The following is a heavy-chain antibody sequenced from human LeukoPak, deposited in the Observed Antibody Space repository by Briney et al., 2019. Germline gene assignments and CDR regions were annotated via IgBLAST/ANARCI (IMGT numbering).Heavy chain of an antibody. CDR1: GFIFSSDA. CDR2: ISGSGGST. D-gene: IGHD6-13*01. V-gene: IGHV3-23*01. CDR3: AKILSYSSSWCQFDY. J-gene: IGHJ4*02. Sequence: GGSLRLSCAASGFIFSSDAMSWVRQAPGKGLEWVSAISGSGGSTYYADSVKGRFTISRDNSKNTLYLQMNSLRAEDTAVYYCAKILSYSSSWCQFDYWGQGTLVTVSS.